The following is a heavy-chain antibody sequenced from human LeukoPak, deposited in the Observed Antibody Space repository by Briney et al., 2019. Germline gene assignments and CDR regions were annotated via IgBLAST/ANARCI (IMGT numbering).Heavy chain of an antibody. CDR3: ARGDHSFWGFPH. D-gene: IGHD5-18*01. CDR2: INSDGSNT. CDR1: GFTFSTYW. J-gene: IGHJ4*02. V-gene: IGHV3-74*01. Sequence: GGSLRLSCAASGFTFSTYWMHWVRQAPGKGLVWVSRINSDGSNTNYADSVNGRFTISRDNAKNTLYPQMNSLRAEDTAVYYCARGDHSFWGFPHWGQGTLVTVSS.